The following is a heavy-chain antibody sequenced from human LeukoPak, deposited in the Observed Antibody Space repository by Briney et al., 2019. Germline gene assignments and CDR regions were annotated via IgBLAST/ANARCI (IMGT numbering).Heavy chain of an antibody. CDR1: GGSISSGGYY. CDR2: IYYSGST. CDR3: ARAVVVGGTMWYFDL. V-gene: IGHV4-31*03. D-gene: IGHD2-15*01. J-gene: IGHJ2*01. Sequence: SQTLSLTCTVSGGSISSGGYYWCWFREHPGKGLEWIGYIYYSGSTYYNPSLKSRVTISVDTSKNQFSLKLCSVTAADTAVYYCARAVVVGGTMWYFDLWGRGTLVTVSS.